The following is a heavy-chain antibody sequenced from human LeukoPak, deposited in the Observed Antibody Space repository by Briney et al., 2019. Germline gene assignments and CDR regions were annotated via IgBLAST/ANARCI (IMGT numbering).Heavy chain of an antibody. D-gene: IGHD2-15*01. V-gene: IGHV4-38-2*02. CDR1: GYSISSGYY. Sequence: SEILSLTCTVSGYSISSGYYWGWIRQPPGKGLEWIGSIYHSGSTYYNPSLKSRVTISVDTSKNQFSLKLSSVTAADTAVYYCARQPADTASFDYWGQGTLVTVSS. CDR3: ARQPADTASFDY. J-gene: IGHJ4*02. CDR2: IYHSGST.